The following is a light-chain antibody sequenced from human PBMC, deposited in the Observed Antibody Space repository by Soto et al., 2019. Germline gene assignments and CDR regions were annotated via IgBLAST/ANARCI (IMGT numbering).Light chain of an antibody. Sequence: ETVLTQSPATLSLSPGQRATLSCRASQRVTNNYLAWYQQKPGQAPRVLIYAASNRATGIPDKFSGVGSGTDFPLTIASLEPEDFAVYYCHQYGNSPWALGQGTRVEIK. CDR2: AAS. V-gene: IGKV3-20*01. J-gene: IGKJ1*01. CDR1: QRVTNNY. CDR3: HQYGNSPWA.